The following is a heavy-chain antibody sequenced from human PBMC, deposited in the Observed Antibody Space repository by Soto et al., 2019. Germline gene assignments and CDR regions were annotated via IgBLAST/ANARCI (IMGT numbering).Heavy chain of an antibody. V-gene: IGHV4-59*08. CDR1: GGSFTNYY. CDR2: IYNTGST. D-gene: IGHD3-10*01. CDR3: ASRNYYGSGSYHYYFDY. J-gene: IGHJ4*02. Sequence: KPSETLSLTCTVSGGSFTNYYGSWIRQPPGRGLVWIGYIYNTGSTNYNPSLKSRVTISVDTSKNQFSLKLSSVTAADTAVYYCASRNYYGSGSYHYYFDYWGQGTLVT.